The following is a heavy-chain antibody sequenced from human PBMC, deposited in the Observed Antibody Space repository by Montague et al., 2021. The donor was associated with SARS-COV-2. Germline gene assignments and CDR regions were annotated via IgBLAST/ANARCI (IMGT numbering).Heavy chain of an antibody. J-gene: IGHJ4*02. D-gene: IGHD6-19*01. CDR3: ASQPIPVAGSGEVDY. Sequence: SETLSLTCTVSGSSISSETHYWGWIRQPPGKGLEWIGSIFYSGSTYYNSSLKSRVSISVDTSKNQFSLRLRSVTAADTAVYYCASQPIPVAGSGEVDYWGPGTLVTVSS. CDR1: GSSISSETHY. CDR2: IFYSGST. V-gene: IGHV4-39*01.